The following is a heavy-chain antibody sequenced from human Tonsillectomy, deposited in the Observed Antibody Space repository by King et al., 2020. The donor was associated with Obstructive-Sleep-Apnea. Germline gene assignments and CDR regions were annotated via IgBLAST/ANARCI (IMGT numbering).Heavy chain of an antibody. CDR1: GGTFSTYA. V-gene: IGHV1-69*09. J-gene: IGHJ4*02. D-gene: IGHD5-24*01. CDR2: IIPILPIT. Sequence: PLVQSGTEVRKPGSSVKVSCTASGGTFSTYAISWVRQAPGQGLEWMGRIIPILPITNYAQKFQGRVTITADKSTGTAYMEMSSLRSEDTAVYFWARAIRTEGYNRDPYFDYWGQGTLVTVSS. CDR3: ARAIRTEGYNRDPYFDY.